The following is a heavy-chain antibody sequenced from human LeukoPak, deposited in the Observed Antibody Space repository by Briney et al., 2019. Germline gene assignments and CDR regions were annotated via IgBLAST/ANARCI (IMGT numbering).Heavy chain of an antibody. V-gene: IGHV1-2*02. CDR1: GYTFTGYY. D-gene: IGHD5-12*01. Sequence: ASVKVSCKASGYTFTGYYMHWVRQAPGQGLEWMGWINPNSGGTNYAQKFQGRVTMTRDTSISTAYMELSRLRSEDTAVYYCARGEYSGYDTGGYYYYMDVWGKGTTVTVSS. J-gene: IGHJ6*03. CDR2: INPNSGGT. CDR3: ARGEYSGYDTGGYYYYMDV.